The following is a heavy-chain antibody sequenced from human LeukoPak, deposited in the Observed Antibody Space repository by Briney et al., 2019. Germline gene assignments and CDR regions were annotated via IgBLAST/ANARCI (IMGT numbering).Heavy chain of an antibody. CDR1: GYTFTNHY. CDR3: ARASGEGRMAGPTLRGAFDV. V-gene: IGHV1-18*01. CDR2: ISGHNGNT. Sequence: ASVKVSCKASGYTFTNHYMHWVRQAPGQGLEWMGWISGHNGNTNYAQRFQGRVTMTTDTSTSTAYMELRSLESDDTAMYYCARASGEGRMAGPTLRGAFDVWGQGTMVTVSS. D-gene: IGHD1-1*01. J-gene: IGHJ3*01.